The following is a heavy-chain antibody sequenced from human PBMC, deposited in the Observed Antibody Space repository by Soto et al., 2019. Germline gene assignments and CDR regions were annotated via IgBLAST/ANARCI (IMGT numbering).Heavy chain of an antibody. Sequence: PSETLSLTCAVYGGSFSGYYWSWIRQPPGKGLEWIGEINHSGSTNYNPSLRSRVTISVDTSKNQFSLKLSSVTAADTAVYYCARGRGLRYYYDSSGYRYGMDVWGQGTTATVSS. CDR2: INHSGST. CDR1: GGSFSGYY. D-gene: IGHD3-22*01. V-gene: IGHV4-34*01. J-gene: IGHJ6*02. CDR3: ARGRGLRYYYDSSGYRYGMDV.